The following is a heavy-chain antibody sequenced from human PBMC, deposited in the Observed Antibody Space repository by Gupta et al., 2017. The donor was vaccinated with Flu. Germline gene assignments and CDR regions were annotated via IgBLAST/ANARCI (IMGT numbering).Heavy chain of an antibody. CDR2: INAGDGDT. CDR3: VAVDYGDF. Sequence: QVLLVQSGSEVKKPGASVKVSCKASGYSFSSYAMHWVRQAPGQRLEWMGWINAGDGDTRYLQNFQGRVTFTRDTSANTAYMELSSLTSADTAVYYCVAVDYGDFWGQGTLVTVSS. J-gene: IGHJ4*02. V-gene: IGHV1-3*01. CDR1: GYSFSSYA.